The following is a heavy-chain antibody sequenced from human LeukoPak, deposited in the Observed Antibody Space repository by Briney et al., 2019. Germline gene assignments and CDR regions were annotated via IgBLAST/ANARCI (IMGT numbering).Heavy chain of an antibody. CDR1: GGSISSYY. CDR2: IYYSGST. D-gene: IGHD5-12*01. V-gene: IGHV4-59*01. Sequence: SETLSLTRTVSGGSISSYYWSWIRQPPGKGLEWIGYIYYSGSTNYNPSLKSRVTISVDTSKNQFSLKLSSVTAADTAVYYCARVSGYDWESFYDYWGQGTLVTVSS. J-gene: IGHJ4*02. CDR3: ARVSGYDWESFYDY.